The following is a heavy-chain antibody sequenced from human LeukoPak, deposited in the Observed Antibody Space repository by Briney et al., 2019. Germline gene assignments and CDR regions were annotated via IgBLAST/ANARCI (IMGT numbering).Heavy chain of an antibody. J-gene: IGHJ3*02. V-gene: IGHV4-59*01. D-gene: IGHD2-21*02. CDR1: GGSISSYY. CDR3: ARALVVTATAFDI. CDR2: IYYSGST. Sequence: PSETLSLTCTVSGGSISSYYWRWIRQPPGKGLEWIGYIYYSGSTNYNPSLKSRVTISVDTSKNQFSLKLSSVTAADTAVYYCARALVVTATAFDIWGQRTMVTVSS.